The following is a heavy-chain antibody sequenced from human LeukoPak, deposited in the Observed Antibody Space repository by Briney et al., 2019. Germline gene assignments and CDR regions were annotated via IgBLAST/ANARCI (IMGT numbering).Heavy chain of an antibody. CDR1: EFSFSSFG. V-gene: IGHV3-30*03. CDR2: ISYDGDNQ. CDR3: VREVPSGSWYPLGF. D-gene: IGHD6-13*01. J-gene: IGHJ4*02. Sequence: GGSLRLSCAASEFSFSSFGMHWVRQAPGKGLEWVAFISYDGDNQKYTDSVMGRFTISRDNPKNTLYLQMNSLTPEDTALYYCVREVPSGSWYPLGFWGQGALVTVSS.